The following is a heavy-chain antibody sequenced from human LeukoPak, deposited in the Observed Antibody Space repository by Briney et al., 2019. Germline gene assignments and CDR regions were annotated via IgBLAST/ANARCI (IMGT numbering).Heavy chain of an antibody. CDR3: ARGLRDDSGSPFDY. CDR2: INHSGST. Sequence: SETLSLTCTVSGGSISSSSYYWGWIRQPPGKGLEWIGEINHSGSTNYNPSLKSRVTISVDTSKNQFSLKLSSVTAADTAVYYCARGLRDDSGSPFDYWGQGTLDTVSS. CDR1: GGSISSSSYY. D-gene: IGHD3-10*01. J-gene: IGHJ4*02. V-gene: IGHV4-39*07.